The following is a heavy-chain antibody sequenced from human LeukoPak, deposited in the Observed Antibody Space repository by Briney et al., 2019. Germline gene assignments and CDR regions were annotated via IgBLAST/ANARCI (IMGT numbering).Heavy chain of an antibody. D-gene: IGHD6-6*01. CDR3: ARSAIWPIAARRYYFDY. CDR2: INHSGST. J-gene: IGHJ4*02. V-gene: IGHV4-39*07. CDR1: GGSVSSGSYY. Sequence: SETLSLTCTVSGGSVSSGSYYWSWIRQPPGKGLEWIGEINHSGSTNYNPSLKSRVTISVDTSKNQFSLKLSSVTAADTAVYYCARSAIWPIAARRYYFDYWGQGTLVTVSS.